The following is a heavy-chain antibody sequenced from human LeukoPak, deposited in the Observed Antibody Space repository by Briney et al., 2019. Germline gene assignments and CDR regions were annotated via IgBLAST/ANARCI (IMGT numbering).Heavy chain of an antibody. D-gene: IGHD6-19*01. Sequence: SETLSLTCAVYGGSFSGYYWSWIRQPPGKGLEWIGEINHSGSTNYNPSLKSRVTISVDTSKNQFSLKLSSVTAADTAVYYCARGRAVAGYDYWGQGTLVTVSS. J-gene: IGHJ4*02. V-gene: IGHV4-34*01. CDR3: ARGRAVAGYDY. CDR2: INHSGST. CDR1: GGSFSGYY.